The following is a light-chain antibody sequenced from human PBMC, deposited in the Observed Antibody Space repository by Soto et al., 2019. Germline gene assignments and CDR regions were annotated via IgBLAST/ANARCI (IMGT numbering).Light chain of an antibody. CDR2: KGS. Sequence: DVQMTQSPSTLSASVGDKVTITCRASQSLPSTWLAWFQQRPGKAPNVLIYKGSALASGVSSRFSGSGSWTEFPLPISSLQPDDFATYFCQQYAARSPWTFGQGTRV. J-gene: IGKJ1*01. V-gene: IGKV1-5*03. CDR3: QQYAARSPWT. CDR1: QSLPSTW.